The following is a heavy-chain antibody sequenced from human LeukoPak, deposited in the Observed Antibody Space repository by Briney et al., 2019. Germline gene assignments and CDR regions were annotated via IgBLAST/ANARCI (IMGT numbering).Heavy chain of an antibody. D-gene: IGHD5-18*01. CDR1: GGSISSSSYH. CDR2: IYYSGST. Sequence: PSETLSLTCSVSGGSISSSSYHWGWIRQPPGKGVEWNGSIYYSGSTYYNPSLKSRVTISVDTSKNQFSLKLSSVTAADTAVYYCARGPWIQLWRTNWFDPWGQGTLVTVSS. CDR3: ARGPWIQLWRTNWFDP. V-gene: IGHV4-39*01. J-gene: IGHJ5*02.